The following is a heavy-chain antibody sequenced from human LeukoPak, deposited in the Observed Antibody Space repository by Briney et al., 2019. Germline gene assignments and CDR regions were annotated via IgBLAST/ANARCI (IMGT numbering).Heavy chain of an antibody. CDR2: INHSGST. J-gene: IGHJ4*02. V-gene: IGHV4-34*01. Sequence: SETLSLTCAVYGGSFSGYCWSWIRQPPGKGLEWIGEINHSGSTNYNPSLKSRVTISVDTSKNQFSLKLSSVTAADTAVYYCARTYYYGSGSRPFDYWGQGTLVTVSS. CDR3: ARTYYYGSGSRPFDY. D-gene: IGHD3-10*01. CDR1: GGSFSGYC.